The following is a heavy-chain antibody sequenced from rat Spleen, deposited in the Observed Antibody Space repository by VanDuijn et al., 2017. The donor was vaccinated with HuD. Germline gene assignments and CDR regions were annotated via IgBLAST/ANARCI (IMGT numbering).Heavy chain of an antibody. D-gene: IGHD1-4*01. CDR3: VGRNYPAPFDY. CDR1: GFTFSPFA. Sequence: EVQLVESGGGLVQPGRSLKLSCAASGFTFSPFAMAWVRQAPKKGLEWVATISTGGDNIYYRDSVKGRFSISRDNAKNTQSLQMDSLRSEDTATYYCVGRNYPAPFDYWGQGVMVTVSS. CDR2: ISTGGDNI. V-gene: IGHV5S13*01. J-gene: IGHJ2*01.